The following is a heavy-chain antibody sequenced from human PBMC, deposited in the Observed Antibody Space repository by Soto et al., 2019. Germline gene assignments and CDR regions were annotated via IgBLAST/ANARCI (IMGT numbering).Heavy chain of an antibody. CDR3: AKDTAQNGYYGHMEV. Sequence: EVQLLESGGGLVQPGGSLRLSCAASGFTFSSYAMSWVRQAPGKGLEWVSAISGSGGSTYYADSVKGRFTISRDNSKNTLYLQMNSLRAEETAVDYCAKDTAQNGYYGHMEVWGKGTTVTVS. J-gene: IGHJ6*03. D-gene: IGHD3-3*01. V-gene: IGHV3-23*01. CDR1: GFTFSSYA. CDR2: ISGSGGST.